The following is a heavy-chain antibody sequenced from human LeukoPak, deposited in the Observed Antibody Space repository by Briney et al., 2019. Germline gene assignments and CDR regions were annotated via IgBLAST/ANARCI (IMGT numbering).Heavy chain of an antibody. CDR1: GFTFSSYT. CDR2: ISVSGGST. CDR3: AKGGGATVPFDN. D-gene: IGHD4-11*01. J-gene: IGHJ4*02. V-gene: IGHV3-23*01. Sequence: GGSLRLSCAASGFTFSSYTMNWVRQAPGKGLEWASVISVSGGSTYYADSVKGRFTISRDNSKNTLYLQMNSLRVEDTAVYYCAKGGGATVPFDNWGQGTLVTVSS.